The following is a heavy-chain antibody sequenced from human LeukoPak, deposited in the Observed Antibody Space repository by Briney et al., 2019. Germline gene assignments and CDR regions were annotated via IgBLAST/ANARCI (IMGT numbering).Heavy chain of an antibody. CDR3: AKAVGECFDY. D-gene: IGHD1-26*01. CDR1: GFTFSSYN. J-gene: IGHJ4*02. V-gene: IGHV3-48*04. CDR2: ISSSTGTM. Sequence: GGSLRLSCAASGFTFSSYNMNWVRQAPGKGLEWISYISSSTGTMYYADSVEGRFTISRDNAKNSLYLQMNGLRAEDTALYYCAKAVGECFDYWGQGTLVTVSS.